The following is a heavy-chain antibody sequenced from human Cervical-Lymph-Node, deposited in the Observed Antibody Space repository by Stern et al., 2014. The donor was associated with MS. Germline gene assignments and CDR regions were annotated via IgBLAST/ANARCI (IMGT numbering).Heavy chain of an antibody. CDR1: GYTLTELS. Sequence: VQLVQSGAEVKKPGASVKVSCKVSGYTLTELSMHWVRQAPGKGLEWMGGFDPEDGETIYAQKFQGRVTMTEDTSTDTAYMELSSLRSEDTAVYYCATAPKYCSGGSCYFRAFDIWGQGTMVTVSP. J-gene: IGHJ3*02. CDR3: ATAPKYCSGGSCYFRAFDI. V-gene: IGHV1-24*01. CDR2: FDPEDGET. D-gene: IGHD2-15*01.